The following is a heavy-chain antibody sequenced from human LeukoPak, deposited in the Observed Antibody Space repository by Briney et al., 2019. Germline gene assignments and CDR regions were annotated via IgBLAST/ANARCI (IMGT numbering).Heavy chain of an antibody. D-gene: IGHD4-23*01. Sequence: SETLSLTCTVSGGSISSSSNYWGWIRQPPGKGLEWIGSIYYSGSTYYNPSLKSRVTISVDTSKNQFSLKLSSVTAADTAVYYCATTPQAVARDYWGQGTLVTVSS. CDR1: GGSISSSSNY. V-gene: IGHV4-39*01. CDR3: ATTPQAVARDY. J-gene: IGHJ4*02. CDR2: IYYSGST.